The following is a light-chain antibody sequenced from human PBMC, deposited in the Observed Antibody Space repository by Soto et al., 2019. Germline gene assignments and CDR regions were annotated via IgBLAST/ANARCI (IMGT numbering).Light chain of an antibody. Sequence: QSALTQPRSVSGSPGQSVTISCTGTSSDVGGYNYVSWYQQHPGKAPKLMIYDVNKRPSGVPDRFSGSKSGNTASLTISGLQADDEADYYCCSYAGIYTYVFGTGTKVTVL. J-gene: IGLJ1*01. V-gene: IGLV2-11*01. CDR3: CSYAGIYTYV. CDR2: DVN. CDR1: SSDVGGYNY.